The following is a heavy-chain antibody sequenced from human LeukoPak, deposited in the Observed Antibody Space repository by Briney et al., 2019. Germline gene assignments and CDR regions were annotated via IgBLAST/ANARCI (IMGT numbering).Heavy chain of an antibody. CDR1: GGSITNTNY. J-gene: IGHJ4*02. Sequence: SETLSLTCGVSGGSITNTNYWTWVRQPPGKGLEWIGEVNLQGSTNYNPSLMGRVAISVDTSENHISLQLTSVTAADTAVYYCARAAGPYRPLDYSGQGTLVTVSS. V-gene: IGHV4-4*02. CDR3: ARAAGPYRPLDY. CDR2: VNLQGST.